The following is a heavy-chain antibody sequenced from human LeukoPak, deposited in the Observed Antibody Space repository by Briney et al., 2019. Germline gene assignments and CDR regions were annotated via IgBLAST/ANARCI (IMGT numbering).Heavy chain of an antibody. CDR3: AKVRAPRQYYFDY. Sequence: GGSLRLSCAASGFTVSSNYMSWVRQAPGKGLEWVSVIYSGGSTFYADSVKGRFIISRDNSKNTLYLQMNSLRAEDTAVYYCAKVRAPRQYYFDYWGQGTLVTVSS. CDR1: GFTVSSNY. J-gene: IGHJ4*02. V-gene: IGHV3-66*01. D-gene: IGHD1-26*01. CDR2: IYSGGST.